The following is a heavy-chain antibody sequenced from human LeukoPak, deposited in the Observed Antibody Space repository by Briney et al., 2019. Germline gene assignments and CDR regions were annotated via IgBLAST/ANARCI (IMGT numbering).Heavy chain of an antibody. Sequence: GGSLRLSCAASGFTFSSYAVHWVRQAPGKGLEWVAVISYDGSNKYYADSVKGRFTISRDNSKNTLYLQMNSLRAEDTAVYYCARGGSSGYWGIDYWGQGTLVTVSS. CDR1: GFTFSSYA. CDR2: ISYDGSNK. CDR3: ARGGSSGYWGIDY. J-gene: IGHJ4*02. V-gene: IGHV3-30-3*01. D-gene: IGHD6-19*01.